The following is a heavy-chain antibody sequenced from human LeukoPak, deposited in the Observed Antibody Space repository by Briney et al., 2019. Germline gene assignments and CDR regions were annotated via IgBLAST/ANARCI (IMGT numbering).Heavy chain of an antibody. CDR3: AKDPRLISMMTFGGVDY. V-gene: IGHV3-30*18. Sequence: GGSLRLSCAASGFTFSSYGMHWVRQAPGKGLEWVAVISYDGSNKYYADSVKGRFTISRDNSKNTLYLQMNSLRDEDMAVYYCAKDPRLISMMTFGGVDYWGQGTLVTVSS. CDR1: GFTFSSYG. D-gene: IGHD3-16*01. CDR2: ISYDGSNK. J-gene: IGHJ4*02.